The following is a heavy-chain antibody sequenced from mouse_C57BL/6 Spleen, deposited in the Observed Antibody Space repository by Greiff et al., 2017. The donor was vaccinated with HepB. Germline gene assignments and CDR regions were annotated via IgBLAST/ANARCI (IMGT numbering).Heavy chain of an antibody. CDR2: FYPGSGSI. J-gene: IGHJ2*01. CDR3: ARHEDDPNYYGSRRDYFDY. CDR1: GYTFTEYT. Sequence: LVKPGASVKLSCKASGYTFTEYTIHWVKQRSGQGLEWIGWFYPGSGSIKYNEKFKDKATLTADKSSSTVYMELSRLTSEDSAVYFCARHEDDPNYYGSRRDYFDYWGQGTTLTVSS. D-gene: IGHD1-1*01. V-gene: IGHV1-62-2*01.